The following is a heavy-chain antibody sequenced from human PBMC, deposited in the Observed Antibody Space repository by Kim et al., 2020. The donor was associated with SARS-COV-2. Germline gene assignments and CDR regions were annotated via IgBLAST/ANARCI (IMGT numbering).Heavy chain of an antibody. V-gene: IGHV3-30*02. J-gene: IGHJ3*02. D-gene: IGHD3-22*01. CDR3: AKVKQYYYDSSGYLPHDAFDI. Sequence: FTISRDNSKNTLYLQMNSLRAEDTAVYYCAKVKQYYYDSSGYLPHDAFDIWGQGTMVTVSS.